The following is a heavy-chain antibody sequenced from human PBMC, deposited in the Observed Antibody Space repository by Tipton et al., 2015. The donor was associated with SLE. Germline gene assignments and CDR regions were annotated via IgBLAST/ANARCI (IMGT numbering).Heavy chain of an antibody. D-gene: IGHD5-12*01. Sequence: TLSLTCNVSGYSIRNGYYWGWIRQAPGKGLEWTGTIHHSGITYYNPSLKSRFTLSVDTSKNQFSLKLRSVTAADTAVYYCAREYSGYDYRTFDHWGQGTLVTVSS. CDR2: IHHSGIT. V-gene: IGHV4-38-2*02. CDR3: AREYSGYDYRTFDH. CDR1: GYSIRNGYY. J-gene: IGHJ4*02.